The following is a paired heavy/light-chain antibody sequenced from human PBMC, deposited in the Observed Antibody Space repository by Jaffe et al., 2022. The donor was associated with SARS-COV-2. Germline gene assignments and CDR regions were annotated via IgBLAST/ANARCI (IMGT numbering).Heavy chain of an antibody. CDR2: ISSSGDTM. V-gene: IGHV3-48*03. J-gene: IGHJ4*02. CDR1: GFTLSPYQ. CDR3: TRNAVGNFDY. D-gene: IGHD6-19*01. Sequence: EVHLVESGGDLVQPGGSLRLSCVASGFTLSPYQMNWVRQAPGRGLEWVAFISSSGDTMYYADSVKGRFTISRDNAKNSLFLQMNSLRAEDTALYYCTRNAVGNFDYWGQGTLVTVSS.
Light chain of an antibody. CDR3: MQGTHWPPYT. V-gene: IGKV2-30*01. J-gene: IGKJ2*01. CDR2: KLS. CDR1: QSLLYSDGNTY. Sequence: DVVMTQSPLSLAVTLGQPASISCRSSQSLLYSDGNTYLHWFQQRPGQSPRRLIYKLSNRDSGVPDRFSGSGSGTDFTLKISRVEAEDVGVYYCMQGTHWPPYTFGQGTKLEIK.